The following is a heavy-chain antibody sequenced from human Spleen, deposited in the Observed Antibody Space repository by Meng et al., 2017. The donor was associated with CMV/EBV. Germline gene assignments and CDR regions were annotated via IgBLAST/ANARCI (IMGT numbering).Heavy chain of an antibody. D-gene: IGHD3-10*01. J-gene: IGHJ4*02. CDR1: GGSFSGYY. Sequence: YGGSFSGYYWSWIRQPPGKGLEWIGEINHSGSTNYNPSLKSRVTISVDTSKNQFSLKLSSVTAVDTAVYYCARGDPSMVRGVILDYWGQGTLVTVSS. V-gene: IGHV4-34*01. CDR2: INHSGST. CDR3: ARGDPSMVRGVILDY.